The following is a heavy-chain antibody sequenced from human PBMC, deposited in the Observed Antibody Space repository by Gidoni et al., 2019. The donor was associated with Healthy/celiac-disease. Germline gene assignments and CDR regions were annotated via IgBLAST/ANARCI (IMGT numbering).Heavy chain of an antibody. CDR3: ARRTCSSTSCYRHNWFDP. V-gene: IGHV4-34*01. Sequence: QVQLQQWGAGLLKPSETLSLTCAVYGGSFSGYYWSWIRQPPGKGLEWIGEINHSGSTNYTPSLKSRVTISVDTSKNQFSLKLSSVTAADTAVYYCARRTCSSTSCYRHNWFDPWGQGTLVTVSS. CDR1: GGSFSGYY. CDR2: INHSGST. J-gene: IGHJ5*02. D-gene: IGHD2-2*01.